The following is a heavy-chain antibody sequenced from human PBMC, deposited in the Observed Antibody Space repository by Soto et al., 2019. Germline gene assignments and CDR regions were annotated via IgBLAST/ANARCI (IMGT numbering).Heavy chain of an antibody. CDR3: ARDPLGYCISTSCYSAFDI. Sequence: QSGGSLRLSCVASGFTFSSYGMHWVRQAPGKGLEWVAIISYDGSNTYYADSVKGRFTISRDNSKNTLYLQMNSLRAEDTAVYYCARDPLGYCISTSCYSAFDIWGQGTMVTVSS. D-gene: IGHD2-2*02. J-gene: IGHJ3*02. CDR2: ISYDGSNT. V-gene: IGHV3-30*03. CDR1: GFTFSSYG.